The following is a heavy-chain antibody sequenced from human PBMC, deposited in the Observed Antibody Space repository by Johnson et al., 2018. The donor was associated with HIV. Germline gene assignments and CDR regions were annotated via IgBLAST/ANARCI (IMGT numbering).Heavy chain of an antibody. CDR1: GFTFDDYA. CDR2: INWNGGST. Sequence: VQLVESGGGVVRPGGSLRLSCAASGFTFDDYAMNWVRQAPGKGLEWVSGINWNGGSTGYADSVKGRFTISRDNAKNSLYLQMNSLRAEDTALYYCARWVGDIVVVPAAADAFDIWGQGTMVTVSS. V-gene: IGHV3-20*04. J-gene: IGHJ3*02. CDR3: ARWVGDIVVVPAAADAFDI. D-gene: IGHD2-2*01.